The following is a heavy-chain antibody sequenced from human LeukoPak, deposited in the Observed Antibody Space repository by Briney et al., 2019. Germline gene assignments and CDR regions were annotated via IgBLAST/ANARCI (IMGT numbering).Heavy chain of an antibody. Sequence: ASVKVSCKASGYTFTNYGITWVRQAPGQGLEWMGWFSAYNGNTNYAQKLQDRVTMTTDTSTNTAYMELRSLRSDDTAVYFCARGLAGTEGLFEYWGQGTLVTVSS. CDR2: FSAYNGNT. V-gene: IGHV1-18*01. CDR3: ARGLAGTEGLFEY. D-gene: IGHD6-19*01. J-gene: IGHJ4*02. CDR1: GYTFTNYG.